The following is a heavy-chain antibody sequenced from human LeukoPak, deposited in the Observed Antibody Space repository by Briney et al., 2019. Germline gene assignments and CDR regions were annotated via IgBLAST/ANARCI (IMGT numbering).Heavy chain of an antibody. V-gene: IGHV3-53*01. D-gene: IGHD3-3*01. Sequence: PGGSLRLSCAASGFTVSSNYMSWVRQAPGKGLEWVSVIYSGGSTYYADSVKGRFTISRDNSKNTLYLQMNSLRAEDTAVYYCAFRFLEWLPATYYYYYGMDVWGQGTTVTVSS. CDR2: IYSGGST. CDR1: GFTVSSNY. CDR3: AFRFLEWLPATYYYYYGMDV. J-gene: IGHJ6*02.